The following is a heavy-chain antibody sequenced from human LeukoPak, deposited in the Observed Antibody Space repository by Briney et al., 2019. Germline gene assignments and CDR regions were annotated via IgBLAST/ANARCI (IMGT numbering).Heavy chain of an antibody. Sequence: SETLSLTCTVSGGSIRSYYWGWIRQPPARGLEWIGYIYYSGSTNYKPSINSRATVSVPKSKNQFSPKPTSVTAAGPPRSCCSRERSDNLCYYYYMDVWGKGTTVTVSS. D-gene: IGHD1-14*01. V-gene: IGHV4-59*01. CDR2: IYYSGST. CDR1: GGSIRSYY. J-gene: IGHJ6*03. CDR3: SRERSDNLCYYYYMDV.